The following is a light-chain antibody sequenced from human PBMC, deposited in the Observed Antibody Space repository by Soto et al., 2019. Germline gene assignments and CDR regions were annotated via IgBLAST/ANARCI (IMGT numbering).Light chain of an antibody. CDR2: RNN. Sequence: QSVLTQPPSASGTPGQRVTISCSGSSSNIGSNYVFWYQQLPGTAPKVLIYRNNRRPSGVSGRFSGSKFGTSASLAISGLRSEDEADYYCAAWDESLSGLYVFGTGTKVTVL. J-gene: IGLJ1*01. CDR1: SSNIGSNY. V-gene: IGLV1-47*01. CDR3: AAWDESLSGLYV.